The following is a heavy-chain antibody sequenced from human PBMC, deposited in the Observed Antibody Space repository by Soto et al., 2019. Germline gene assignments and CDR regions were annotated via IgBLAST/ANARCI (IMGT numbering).Heavy chain of an antibody. D-gene: IGHD2-15*01. CDR2: ISYDGSNK. CDR1: GFTFSSYA. J-gene: IGHJ4*02. Sequence: QVQLVESGGGVVQPGRSLRLSCAASGFTFSSYAMHWVRQAPGKGLEWVAVISYDGSNKYYADSVKGRFTISRDNSKNTLYLQMNSLRAEDTAVYYCERGQTWWLSQGIDYWGQGTLVTVSS. V-gene: IGHV3-30-3*01. CDR3: ERGQTWWLSQGIDY.